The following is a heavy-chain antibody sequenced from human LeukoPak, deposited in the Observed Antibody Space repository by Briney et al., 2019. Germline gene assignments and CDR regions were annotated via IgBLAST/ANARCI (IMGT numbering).Heavy chain of an antibody. CDR2: VYYTGST. V-gene: IGHV4-59*08. J-gene: IGHJ5*02. D-gene: IGHD2-8*01. Sequence: SETLSLTCTVSGDSINPYFWSWVRQPAGKGLEWLGYVYYTGSTNYNPSLRSRLTISVDTSMTQFSLKLISVTVADTAVYYCAKLAGLQRMGFDPWGQGILVTVSS. CDR1: GDSINPYF. CDR3: AKLAGLQRMGFDP.